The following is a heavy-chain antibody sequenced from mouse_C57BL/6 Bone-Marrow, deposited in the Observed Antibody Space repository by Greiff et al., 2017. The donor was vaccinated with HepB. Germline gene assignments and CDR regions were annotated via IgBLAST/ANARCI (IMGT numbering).Heavy chain of an antibody. J-gene: IGHJ1*03. Sequence: EVKLVESGGGLVKPGGSLKLSCAASGFTFSSYAMSWVRQTPEKRLEWVATISDGGSYTYYPDNVKGRFTISRDNAKNNLYLQMSHLKSEDTAMYYCAREDPGWYFDVWGTGTTVTVSS. CDR2: ISDGGSYT. V-gene: IGHV5-4*01. CDR1: GFTFSSYA. CDR3: AREDPGWYFDV.